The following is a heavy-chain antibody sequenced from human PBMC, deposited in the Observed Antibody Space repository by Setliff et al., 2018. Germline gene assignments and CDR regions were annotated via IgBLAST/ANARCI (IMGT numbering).Heavy chain of an antibody. D-gene: IGHD3-3*01. J-gene: IGHJ5*02. CDR3: ARIDATIFAATGPFDP. CDR1: GFTFSIYA. Sequence: GGSLRLSCAASGFTFSIYAMTWVRQAPGKGLEWVSVIYSGDARTYYADSVKGRFTISRDNSKNSLYLQTNSLRDEDTAIYYCARIDATIFAATGPFDPWGQGTLVTVSS. V-gene: IGHV3-23*03. CDR2: IYSGDART.